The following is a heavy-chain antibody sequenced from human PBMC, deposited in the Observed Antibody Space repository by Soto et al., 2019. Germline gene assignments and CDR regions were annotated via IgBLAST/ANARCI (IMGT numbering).Heavy chain of an antibody. V-gene: IGHV1-18*04. Sequence: QVQLVQSGAEVKKPGASVKVSCKASGYTFTSYGISWVRQAPGQGLEWMGWISAYNGNINYAQKLQGRVTMTTDTSTSTAYMELRSLRSDDTAVYYCARDGAVTMVRGVISNWFDPWGQGTLVTVSS. D-gene: IGHD3-10*01. CDR1: GYTFTSYG. J-gene: IGHJ5*02. CDR2: ISAYNGNI. CDR3: ARDGAVTMVRGVISNWFDP.